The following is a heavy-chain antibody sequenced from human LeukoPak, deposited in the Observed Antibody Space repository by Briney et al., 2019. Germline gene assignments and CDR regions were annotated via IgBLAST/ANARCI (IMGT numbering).Heavy chain of an antibody. CDR1: GYTFTGYY. J-gene: IGHJ6*03. CDR2: INPNSGGT. D-gene: IGHD6-13*01. CDR3: ARDDLNSSSGGREWYYYYMDV. V-gene: IGHV1-2*02. Sequence: GASVKVSCKASGYTFTGYYMHWVRQAPGQGLEWMGWINPNSGGTNYAQKFQGRVTMTRDTSISTAYMELSRLRSDDTAVYYCARDDLNSSSGGREWYYYYMDVWGKGTTVTVSS.